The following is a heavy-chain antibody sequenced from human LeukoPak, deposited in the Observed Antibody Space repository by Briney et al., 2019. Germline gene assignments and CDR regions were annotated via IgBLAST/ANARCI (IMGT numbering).Heavy chain of an antibody. V-gene: IGHV4-4*07. J-gene: IGHJ5*02. CDR2: VYTSGST. Sequence: NSSETLSLTCNVSGGSISSYYWSWIRQPAGKGLEWTGRVYTSGSTNYNPSLKSRVTMSVDTSKNQFSLRLSSVTAADTAVYYCARDLHGSGTWDWFDPWGQGTLVTVSS. D-gene: IGHD3-10*01. CDR1: GGSISSYY. CDR3: ARDLHGSGTWDWFDP.